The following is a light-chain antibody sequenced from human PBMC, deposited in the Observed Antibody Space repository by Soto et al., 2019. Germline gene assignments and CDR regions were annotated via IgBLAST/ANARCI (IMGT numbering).Light chain of an antibody. CDR3: QQYDTRPTMT. V-gene: IGKV1-33*01. CDR1: QDIDNY. CDR2: AAS. Sequence: DIQLTQSASSLSASVGESVSITCRASQDIDNYLNWYQHRPGEAPKLLIYAASYLETGVPARFSGSGSGTDFSFTITSLQPEDSATYYCQQYDTRPTMTFGQGTRLEIK. J-gene: IGKJ5*01.